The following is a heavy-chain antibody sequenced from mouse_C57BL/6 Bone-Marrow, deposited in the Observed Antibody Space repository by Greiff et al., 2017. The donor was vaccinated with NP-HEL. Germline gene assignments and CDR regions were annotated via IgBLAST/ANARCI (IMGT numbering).Heavy chain of an antibody. V-gene: IGHV1-64*01. Sequence: VQLQQPGAELVKPGASVKLSCKASGYTFTSYWMHWVKQRPGQGLEWIGMIHPNSGSTNYNEKFKSKATLTVDKSSSTAYMQLSSLTSEDSAVYYCARGGYYYGSRLHWYFDVWGTGTTVTVSS. CDR2: IHPNSGST. D-gene: IGHD1-1*01. J-gene: IGHJ1*03. CDR3: ARGGYYYGSRLHWYFDV. CDR1: GYTFTSYW.